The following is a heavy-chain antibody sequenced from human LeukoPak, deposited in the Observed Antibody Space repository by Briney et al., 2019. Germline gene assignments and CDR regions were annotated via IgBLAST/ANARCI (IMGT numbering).Heavy chain of an antibody. Sequence: GGSLRLSCAASGFTFSSYGMSWVRQAPGKGLEWVSAIGGSGGSTHYADSVKGRFTISRDNSKNTLYLQMNSLRAEDTAEYYCAKVSGSGYSYPISYWGQGTLVTVSS. CDR3: AKVSGSGYSYPISY. D-gene: IGHD3-22*01. V-gene: IGHV3-23*01. CDR1: GFTFSSYG. J-gene: IGHJ4*02. CDR2: IGGSGGST.